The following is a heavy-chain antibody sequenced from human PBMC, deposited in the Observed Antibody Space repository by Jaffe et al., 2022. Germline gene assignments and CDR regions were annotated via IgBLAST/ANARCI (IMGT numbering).Heavy chain of an antibody. Sequence: EVQLVESGGGLVQPGGSLRLSCAASGFTFSSYEMNWVRQAPGKGLEWVSYISSSGSTIYYADSVKGRFTISRDNAKNSLYLQMNSLRAEDTAVYYCARDAFWAAAGPDAFDIWGQGTMVTVSS. CDR1: GFTFSSYE. J-gene: IGHJ3*02. V-gene: IGHV3-48*03. CDR3: ARDAFWAAAGPDAFDI. CDR2: ISSSGSTI. D-gene: IGHD6-13*01.